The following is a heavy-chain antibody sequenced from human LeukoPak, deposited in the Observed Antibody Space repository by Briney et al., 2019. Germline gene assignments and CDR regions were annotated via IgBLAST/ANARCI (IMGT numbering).Heavy chain of an antibody. D-gene: IGHD4-17*01. CDR1: GYTFTSYY. V-gene: IGHV1-46*01. CDR2: INPTGGST. CDR3: ARSEIYGDYGGLDF. J-gene: IGHJ4*02. Sequence: ASVKVSCKASGYTFTSYYMHWVRQAPGQGLEWMGLINPTGGSTGYAQKFQGRVTMTRDMSTSTVYMELSSLRSEDTAIFYCARSEIYGDYGGLDFWGQGTLVTVSS.